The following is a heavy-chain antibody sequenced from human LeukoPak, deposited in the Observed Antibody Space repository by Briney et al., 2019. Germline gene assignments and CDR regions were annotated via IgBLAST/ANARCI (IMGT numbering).Heavy chain of an antibody. D-gene: IGHD2/OR15-2a*01. CDR2: IYYSGST. CDR3: ASVTSYYFYYMDV. Sequence: SETLSLTCTVSGGSISSYYWSWIRQPPGKGLEWIGYIYYSGSTNYNPSLKSRVTISVDTSKSQFSLKLSSVTAADTAVYYCASVTSYYFYYMDVWGKGTTVTVSS. CDR1: GGSISSYY. J-gene: IGHJ6*03. V-gene: IGHV4-59*01.